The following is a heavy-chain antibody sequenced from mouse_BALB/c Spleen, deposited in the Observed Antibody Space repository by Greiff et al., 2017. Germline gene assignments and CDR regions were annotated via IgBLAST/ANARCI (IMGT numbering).Heavy chain of an antibody. V-gene: IGHV5-2*01. CDR1: EYEFPSYD. D-gene: IGHD2-4*01. Sequence: EVQLVESGGGLVQPGESLKLSCESTEYEFPSYDMSWVRKTPEKRLEWVAAINSDGGSTYYPDIMERRIIIARDNTKKTLYLQMSSLSSEDTALYYCTGYDYDEAWFAYWGQGTLVTVSA. CDR3: TGYDYDEAWFAY. CDR2: INSDGGST. J-gene: IGHJ3*01.